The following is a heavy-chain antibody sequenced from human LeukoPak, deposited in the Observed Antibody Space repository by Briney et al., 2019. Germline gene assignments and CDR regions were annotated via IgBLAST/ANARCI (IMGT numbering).Heavy chain of an antibody. J-gene: IGHJ3*02. CDR3: ARAPFVENSGATDFDI. CDR1: GFTFSCYC. CDR2: INTDGIST. Sequence: GASLSLSCAAGGFTFSCYCMHGVRQAPGKVQVWVLLINTDGISTSYAYSVRGRITFSKDTTKNTVHLQISSMGAEATALYYCARAPFVENSGATDFDIWGQGTMVTVSS. D-gene: IGHD7-27*01. V-gene: IGHV3-74*01.